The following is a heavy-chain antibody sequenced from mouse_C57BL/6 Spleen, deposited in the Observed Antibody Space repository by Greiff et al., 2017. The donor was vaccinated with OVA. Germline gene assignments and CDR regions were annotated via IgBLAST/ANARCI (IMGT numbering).Heavy chain of an antibody. CDR3: ARYYYGSSPHYYAMDY. D-gene: IGHD1-1*01. V-gene: IGHV1-81*01. CDR2: IYPRSGNT. CDR1: GYTFTSYG. Sequence: QVQLQQSGAELARPGASVKLSCKASGYTFTSYGISWVKQRTGQGLEWIGEIYPRSGNTYYNEKFKGKATLTADKSSSTAYMELRSLSSEDSAVYFCARYYYGSSPHYYAMDYWGQGTSVTVSS. J-gene: IGHJ4*01.